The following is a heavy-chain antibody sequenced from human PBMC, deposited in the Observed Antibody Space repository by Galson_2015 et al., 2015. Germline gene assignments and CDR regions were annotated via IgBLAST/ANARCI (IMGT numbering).Heavy chain of an antibody. CDR3: ARFYGSGSYSEHAFDI. J-gene: IGHJ3*02. CDR2: IDPSDSYT. Sequence: QSGAEVKKPGESLRISCKGSGYSFTSYWISWVRQMPGKGLEWMGRIDPSDSYTNYSPSFQGHVTISADKSISTAYLQWSSLKASDTAMYYCARFYGSGSYSEHAFDIWGQGTMVTVSS. CDR1: GYSFTSYW. V-gene: IGHV5-10-1*01. D-gene: IGHD3-10*01.